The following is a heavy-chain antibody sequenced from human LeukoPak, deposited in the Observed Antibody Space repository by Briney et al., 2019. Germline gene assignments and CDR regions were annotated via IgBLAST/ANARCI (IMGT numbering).Heavy chain of an antibody. CDR1: GGSISSGSYY. CDR3: ARTAENNWFDP. V-gene: IGHV4-61*09. Sequence: SQTLSLTCTVSGGSISSGSYYWSWIRQPAGKGLEWIGHIYKSGGTNYNPSLKSRVTISVDTSKNQFSLKLSSVTAADTAVYYCARTAENNWFDPWGQGTLVTVSS. J-gene: IGHJ5*02. CDR2: IYKSGGT.